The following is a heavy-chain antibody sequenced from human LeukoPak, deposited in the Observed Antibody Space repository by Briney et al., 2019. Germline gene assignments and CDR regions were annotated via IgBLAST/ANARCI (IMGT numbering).Heavy chain of an antibody. CDR2: INPNSGGT. V-gene: IGHV1-2*02. CDR3: ARDRGRPDAFDI. Sequence: ASVKVSCKASGYTFTAYRLYWVRQAPGQGLEWMGWINPNSGGTNFAQKFQGRVTMTRDTSITTAYIELSSLRSDDTAVYYCARDRGRPDAFDILGQGTMVTVSS. CDR1: GYTFTAYR. D-gene: IGHD1-26*01. J-gene: IGHJ3*02.